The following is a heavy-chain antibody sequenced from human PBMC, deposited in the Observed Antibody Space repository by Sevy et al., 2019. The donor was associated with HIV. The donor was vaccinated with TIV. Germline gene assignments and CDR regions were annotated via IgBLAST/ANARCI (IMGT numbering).Heavy chain of an antibody. CDR1: GFTFSSYW. CDR3: AREPQSAAGKGYYYYGMDV. CDR2: IKQDGSEK. D-gene: IGHD6-13*01. V-gene: IGHV3-7*03. Sequence: GGSLRLSCAASGFTFSSYWMSWVRQAPGKGLEWVANIKQDGSEKYYVDSVKGRFTISRDNAKNSLYLQMNSLRAEDTAVYYCAREPQSAAGKGYYYYGMDVWGQGTTVTVSS. J-gene: IGHJ6*02.